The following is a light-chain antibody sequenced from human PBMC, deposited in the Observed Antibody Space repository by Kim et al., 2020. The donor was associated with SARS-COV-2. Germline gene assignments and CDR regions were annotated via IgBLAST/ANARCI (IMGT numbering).Light chain of an antibody. J-gene: IGKJ1*01. V-gene: IGKV3-20*01. CDR2: GAS. CDR1: QTVSSGY. CDR3: HQYGGSPDT. Sequence: EIVLTQSPGTLSLSPGESATLSCRASQTVSSGYVAWYQQKPGQTPRLLIYGASGRATGIPDRFRGSGSGTDYTLTISRLEPEDFAVYYCHQYGGSPDTFGQGTKVDIK.